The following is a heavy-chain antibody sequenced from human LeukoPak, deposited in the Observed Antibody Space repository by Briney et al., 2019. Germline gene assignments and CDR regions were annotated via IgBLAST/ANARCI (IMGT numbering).Heavy chain of an antibody. CDR1: GGSISSYY. Sequence: SETLSLTCTVSGGSISSYYWSWIRQPAGKGLEWIGRIYTSGSTNYNPSLKSRVTMSVDTSKNQFSLKLSSVTAADTAVYYCARDRAAAAGRGKNWFDHWGQGTLVTVSS. V-gene: IGHV4-4*07. CDR3: ARDRAAAAGRGKNWFDH. CDR2: IYTSGST. D-gene: IGHD6-13*01. J-gene: IGHJ5*02.